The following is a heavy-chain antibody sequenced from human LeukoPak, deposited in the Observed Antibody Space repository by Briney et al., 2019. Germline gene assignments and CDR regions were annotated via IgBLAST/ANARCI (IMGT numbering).Heavy chain of an antibody. CDR1: GFTFSNNG. J-gene: IGHJ6*03. V-gene: IGHV3-23*01. D-gene: IGHD6-13*01. CDR3: AREGYDQQLVHYYYYMDV. CDR2: ISDGGDTT. Sequence: GGSLRLSCAASGFTFSNNGMTWVRQAPGKGMEWVTGISDGGDTTYYADSVKGRFTISRDNSKNTLYLQMNSLRAEDTAVYYCAREGYDQQLVHYYYYMDVWGKGTTVTVSS.